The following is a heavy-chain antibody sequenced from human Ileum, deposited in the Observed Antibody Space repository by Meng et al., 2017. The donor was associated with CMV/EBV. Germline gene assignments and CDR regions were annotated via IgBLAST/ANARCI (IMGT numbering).Heavy chain of an antibody. V-gene: IGHV3-74*01. Sequence: GGSLRLSCAASGFTFSNYYMHWFGQAPGKGLEWVSRINGAGSNMYYADSVKGRFTISRDNAKSTLDLQMNSLRAVDTAMYYCARGHDFWSGKVFSYWGQGTPVTVSS. CDR1: GFTFSNYY. D-gene: IGHD3-3*01. CDR3: ARGHDFWSGKVFSY. J-gene: IGHJ4*02. CDR2: INGAGSNM.